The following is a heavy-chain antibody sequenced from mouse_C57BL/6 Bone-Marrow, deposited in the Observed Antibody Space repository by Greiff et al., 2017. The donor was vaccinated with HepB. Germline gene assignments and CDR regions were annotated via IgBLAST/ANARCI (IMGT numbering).Heavy chain of an antibody. CDR3: AKGITTVVGHWYFDV. CDR1: GYSITSGYY. Sequence: ESGPGLVKPSQSLSLTCSVTGYSITSGYYWNWIRQFPGNKLEWMGYISYDGSNNYNPSLKNRISITRDTSKNQFFLKLNSVTTEDTATYYCAKGITTVVGHWYFDVWGTGTTVTVSS. CDR2: ISYDGSN. D-gene: IGHD1-1*01. J-gene: IGHJ1*03. V-gene: IGHV3-6*01.